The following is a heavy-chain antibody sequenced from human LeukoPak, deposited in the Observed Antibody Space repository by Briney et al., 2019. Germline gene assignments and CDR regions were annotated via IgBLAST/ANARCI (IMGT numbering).Heavy chain of an antibody. CDR2: IDPDGTTT. CDR3: TRVQAGRAGLMDV. V-gene: IGHV3-74*01. J-gene: IGHJ6*02. CDR1: GFTLSGYW. Sequence: PGGSLRLSCAASGFTLSGYWMHWVRQAPGEGLVWVSRIDPDGTTTNYADSVKGRFTTSRDNAKNTPYLQMNSLRAEDTALYYCTRVQAGRAGLMDVWGRGTTVTVSS. D-gene: IGHD6-13*01.